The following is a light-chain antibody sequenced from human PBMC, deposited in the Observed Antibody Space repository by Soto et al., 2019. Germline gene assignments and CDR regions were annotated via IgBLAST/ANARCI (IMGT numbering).Light chain of an antibody. V-gene: IGKV1-6*01. CDR2: ATS. CDR3: LQDYRYPLT. CDR1: QGIRND. Sequence: AIQMTQSPSSLSASVGDRVTITCRASQGIRNDLGWYQQKPGKAPKLLIYATSTLQSGVPSRFSGGTSGTDFTLTISSLQPEDFATYYCLQDYRYPLTFGGGTKVEIK. J-gene: IGKJ4*01.